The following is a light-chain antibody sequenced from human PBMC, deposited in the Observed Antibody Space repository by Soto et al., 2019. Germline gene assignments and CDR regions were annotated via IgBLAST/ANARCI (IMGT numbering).Light chain of an antibody. V-gene: IGKV3-20*01. Sequence: EIVLTQSPGTLSLSPGERATLSCRASQTVSSSYLAWYQQTPGQAPRLLIHGASSRATGIPDRFSGGGSGTDFTLSIDRLEPEDFVVYYCQHYGDSPVTFGAGTKVEIK. CDR3: QHYGDSPVT. J-gene: IGKJ4*01. CDR1: QTVSSSY. CDR2: GAS.